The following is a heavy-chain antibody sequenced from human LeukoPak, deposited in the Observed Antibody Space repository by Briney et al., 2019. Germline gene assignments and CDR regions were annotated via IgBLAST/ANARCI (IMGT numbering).Heavy chain of an antibody. J-gene: IGHJ3*02. Sequence: GESLQISCKGSGYRFTSYWIGWVRQLPGKGLEWMGIIYPGDSDTRYSPSFQGQVTISSHKSISTAYLQWSSLKASDTAMYYCARQIMEGQIGAFDIWGQGTMVTVSS. V-gene: IGHV5-51*01. CDR2: IYPGDSDT. D-gene: IGHD3-16*01. CDR1: GYRFTSYW. CDR3: ARQIMEGQIGAFDI.